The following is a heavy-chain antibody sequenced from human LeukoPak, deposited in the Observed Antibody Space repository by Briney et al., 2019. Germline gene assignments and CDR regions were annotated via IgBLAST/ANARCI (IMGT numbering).Heavy chain of an antibody. CDR1: GFTFSRYG. Sequence: GGSLRLSCAASGFTFSRYGMHWVRQAPGKGLEWVSFTRFDGKNKYYADSVKGRFTISKDSSKNTLDLQMNSLRTEDTAVYYCAKLISPYDYWGQGTLVLVSS. CDR2: TRFDGKNK. CDR3: AKLISPYDY. V-gene: IGHV3-30*02. J-gene: IGHJ4*02.